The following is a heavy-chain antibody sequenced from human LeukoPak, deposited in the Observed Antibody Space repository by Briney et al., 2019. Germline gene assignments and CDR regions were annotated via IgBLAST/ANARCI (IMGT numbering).Heavy chain of an antibody. J-gene: IGHJ4*02. CDR3: AKKPFPPTEIQTNFDY. Sequence: GGSLRLSCAASGFTFSSYAMSLVRQAPGKGLEWVSAISGSGGSTYYADSVKGRFTISRDNSKNTLYLQMNSLRAEDTAVYYCAKKPFPPTEIQTNFDYWGQGTLVTVSS. CDR2: ISGSGGST. V-gene: IGHV3-23*01. CDR1: GFTFSSYA. D-gene: IGHD1-1*01.